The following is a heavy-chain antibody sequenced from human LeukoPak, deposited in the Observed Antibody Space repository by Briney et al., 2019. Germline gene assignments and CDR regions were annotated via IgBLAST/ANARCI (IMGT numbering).Heavy chain of an antibody. Sequence: GGSLRLSCAASGFTFSSYGMHWVRQAPGKGLERVAVISYDGSNKYYADSVKGRFTISRDNSKNTLYLQMNSLRAEDTAVYYCVGAKDWVDAFDIWGQGTMVTVSS. V-gene: IGHV3-30*03. J-gene: IGHJ3*02. D-gene: IGHD2-21*01. CDR3: VGAKDWVDAFDI. CDR2: ISYDGSNK. CDR1: GFTFSSYG.